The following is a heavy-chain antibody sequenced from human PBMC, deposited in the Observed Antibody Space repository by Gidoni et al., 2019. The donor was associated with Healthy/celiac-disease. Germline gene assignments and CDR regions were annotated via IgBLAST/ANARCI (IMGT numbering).Heavy chain of an antibody. D-gene: IGHD6-13*01. J-gene: IGHJ4*02. CDR3: ARGDPSSSWPYYFDY. V-gene: IGHV1-46*01. CDR1: GYTFTIYY. CDR2: INTSGGST. Sequence: VQLVQSGAEVKKPGASVKVSCQASGYTFTIYYMHWVRQAHGQGRESMGIINTSGGSTSYEQKFQGRVTMTRDTSTSTVYMELSSLRSEDTAVDYCARGDPSSSWPYYFDYWGQGTLVTVSS.